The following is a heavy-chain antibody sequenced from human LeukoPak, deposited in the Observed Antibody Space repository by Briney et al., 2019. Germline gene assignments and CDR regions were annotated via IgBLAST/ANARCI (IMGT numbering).Heavy chain of an antibody. D-gene: IGHD3/OR15-3a*01. Sequence: PGGSLRLSCAASGFTISDYWMSWVRQAPGRGLEWVANIKYDGSERYYVDSVKGRFTISRDNSNNMAYLEMDSLRKEDTAVYYCTREDWDFDSWGQGTLVTVSS. CDR1: GFTISDYW. V-gene: IGHV3-7*01. CDR3: TREDWDFDS. CDR2: IKYDGSER. J-gene: IGHJ5*01.